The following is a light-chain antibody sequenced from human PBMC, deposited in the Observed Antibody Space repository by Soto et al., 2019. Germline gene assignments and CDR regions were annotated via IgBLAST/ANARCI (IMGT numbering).Light chain of an antibody. CDR2: GAS. V-gene: IGKV3-20*01. Sequence: PGGRATLSCRASQGVSSNSLAWFQQKPGQAPRLLIFGASSRATGIPDRFSGSGSGTDFTLTISRLEPEDFAVYYCQHYGTSPWTFGQGTKVEIK. J-gene: IGKJ1*01. CDR1: QGVSSNS. CDR3: QHYGTSPWT.